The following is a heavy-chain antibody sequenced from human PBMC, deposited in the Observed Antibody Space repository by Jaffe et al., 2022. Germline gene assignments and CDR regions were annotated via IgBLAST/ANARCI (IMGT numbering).Heavy chain of an antibody. CDR1: GFTFSSYA. J-gene: IGHJ6*03. V-gene: IGHV3-23*01. D-gene: IGHD3-10*02. CDR2: ISGSGGST. CDR3: ANMLSETYYYYYYMDV. Sequence: EVQLLESGGGLVQPGGSLRLSCAASGFTFSSYAMSWVRQAPGKGLEWVSAISGSGGSTYYADSVKGRFTISRDNSKNTLYLQMNSLRAEDTAVYYCANMLSETYYYYYYMDVWGKGTTVTVSS.